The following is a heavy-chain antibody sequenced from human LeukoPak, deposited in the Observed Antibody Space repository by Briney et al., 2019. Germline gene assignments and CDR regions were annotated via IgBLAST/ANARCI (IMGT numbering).Heavy chain of an antibody. D-gene: IGHD3-10*01. CDR2: INTNTGNP. CDR1: GGTFSSYA. Sequence: ASVKVSCKASGGTFSSYAISWVRQAPGQGLEWMGWINTNTGNPTYAQGFTGRFVFSLDTSVSTAYLQISSLKAEDTAVYYCARDDRITTDAFDIWGQGTMVTVSS. J-gene: IGHJ3*02. CDR3: ARDDRITTDAFDI. V-gene: IGHV7-4-1*02.